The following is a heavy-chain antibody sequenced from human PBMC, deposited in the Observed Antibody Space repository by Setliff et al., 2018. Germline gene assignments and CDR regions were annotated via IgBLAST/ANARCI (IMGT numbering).Heavy chain of an antibody. CDR1: GYSFTTSW. J-gene: IGHJ4*02. CDR3: ARALASAGTVYFDY. CDR2: IYPGDSDT. D-gene: IGHD6-13*01. Sequence: GESLKISCKASGYSFTTSWIAWVRQKPGKGLEWMGIIYPGDSDTQYSPSFQGQVTFSSDKSINTAYLQWSSLKASDTAIYYCARALASAGTVYFDYWGQGTLVTVSS. V-gene: IGHV5-51*01.